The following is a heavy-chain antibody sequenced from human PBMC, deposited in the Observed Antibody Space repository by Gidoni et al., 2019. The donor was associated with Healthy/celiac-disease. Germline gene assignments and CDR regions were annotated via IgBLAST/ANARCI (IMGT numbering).Heavy chain of an antibody. CDR1: GGSISSYY. CDR3: ARDKRFWSGYQQDHDAFDI. D-gene: IGHD3-3*01. V-gene: IGHV4-59*01. J-gene: IGHJ3*02. CDR2: IYYIGST. Sequence: QVQLQESGPGLVKPSETLSLTCTVSGGSISSYYWSWIRQPPGKGLEWIGYIYYIGSTNYNPSLKSRVTISVDTSKNQFSLKLSSVTAADTAVYYCARDKRFWSGYQQDHDAFDIWGQGTMVTVSS.